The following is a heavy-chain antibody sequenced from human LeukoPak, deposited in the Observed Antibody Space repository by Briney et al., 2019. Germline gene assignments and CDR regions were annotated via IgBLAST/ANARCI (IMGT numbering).Heavy chain of an antibody. CDR1: GFTFSSYD. Sequence: GGSLTLSCAASGFTFSSYDMSWLRQAPGKGLEWVSDISGSGGSTYYADSVKGRFTISRDNSKHTLYLQMNSLRGEDTDLYYCAKKYSTGLDPWGQGTLVTVSS. J-gene: IGHJ5*02. CDR3: AKKYSTGLDP. D-gene: IGHD1-26*01. CDR2: ISGSGGST. V-gene: IGHV3-23*01.